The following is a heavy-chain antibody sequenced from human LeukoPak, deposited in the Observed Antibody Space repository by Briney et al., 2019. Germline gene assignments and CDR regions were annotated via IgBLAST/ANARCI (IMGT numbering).Heavy chain of an antibody. CDR2: IKQDGSEK. V-gene: IGHV3-7*01. CDR1: GFTFSSYW. J-gene: IGHJ5*02. D-gene: IGHD2-2*02. CDR3: ARDKRIVVVPAAIPDNWFDP. Sequence: GGSLRLSCAASGFTFSSYWMSWVRQAPGKGLEWVANIKQDGSEKYYVDSVKGRLTISRDNAKNSLYLQMNNLRAEDTAVYYCARDKRIVVVPAAIPDNWFDPWGQGTLVTVSS.